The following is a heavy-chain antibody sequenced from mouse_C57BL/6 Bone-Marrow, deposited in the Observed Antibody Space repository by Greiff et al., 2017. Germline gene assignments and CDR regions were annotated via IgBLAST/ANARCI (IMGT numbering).Heavy chain of an antibody. CDR3: ARSWGNYPAWFAY. J-gene: IGHJ3*01. CDR1: GYAFSSSW. V-gene: IGHV1-82*01. D-gene: IGHD2-1*01. CDR2: IYPGDGAT. Sequence: QVQLQQSGPELVKPGASVKISCKASGYAFSSSWMNWVKQRPGKGLEWIGRIYPGDGATNYNGKFKGKATLTADKSSSTAYMQLSSLTSEDSAVYFGARSWGNYPAWFAYWGQGTLVTVSA.